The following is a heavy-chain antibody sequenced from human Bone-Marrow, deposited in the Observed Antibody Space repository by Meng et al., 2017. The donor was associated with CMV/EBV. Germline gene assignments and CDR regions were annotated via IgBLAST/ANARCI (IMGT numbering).Heavy chain of an antibody. D-gene: IGHD2-15*01. J-gene: IGHJ4*02. CDR3: ARDRYYRYVDY. CDR2: FDPEDGET. Sequence: ASVKVSCKVSGYTLTELSMHWVRQAPGKGLEWMGGFDPEDGETIYAQKFQGRVTMTADTSTSTTYMELRSLKSDDTAMYYCARDRYYRYVDYWGQGTLVTVSS. V-gene: IGHV1-24*01. CDR1: GYTLTELS.